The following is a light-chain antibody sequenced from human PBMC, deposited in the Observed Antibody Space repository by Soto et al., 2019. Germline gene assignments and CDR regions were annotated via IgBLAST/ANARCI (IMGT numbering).Light chain of an antibody. V-gene: IGLV7-46*01. Sequence: QAVVTQEPSLTVSPGGTVTLTCGSSTGPVTNGHFPYWFQQKPGQAPRPLIYDTDNKHSWTHARFSASLLGDKAALTLSGALPEDEADYYCLLSYTGRLYVFGPGTKLTVL. CDR3: LLSYTGRLYV. J-gene: IGLJ1*01. CDR1: TGPVTNGHF. CDR2: DTD.